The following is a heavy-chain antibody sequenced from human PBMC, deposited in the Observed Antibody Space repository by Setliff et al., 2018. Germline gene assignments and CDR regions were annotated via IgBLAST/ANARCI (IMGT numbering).Heavy chain of an antibody. D-gene: IGHD3-16*01. Sequence: PGGSLRLSCAASGFTFTSYHMHWVRQAPGKGLEWVAFIRYDGTNKYYADSVKGRFTVSRDNAKNSLYLQMTSLRAEDTAIHYCAQTTGYRLEGDFDYWGQGTLVTVSS. V-gene: IGHV3-30*02. J-gene: IGHJ4*02. CDR2: IRYDGTNK. CDR1: GFTFTSYH. CDR3: AQTTGYRLEGDFDY.